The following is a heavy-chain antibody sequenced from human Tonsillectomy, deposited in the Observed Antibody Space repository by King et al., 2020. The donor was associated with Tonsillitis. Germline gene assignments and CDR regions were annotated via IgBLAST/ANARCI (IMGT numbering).Heavy chain of an antibody. D-gene: IGHD4-17*01. CDR3: AKDRDSGDHEPLDH. J-gene: IGHJ4*02. V-gene: IGHV3-30*02. CDR2: ISYDGNNK. Sequence: VQLVESGGGVVQSGGSLRLSCAASGFTFSSYGMHWVRQAPGKGLEWVAYISYDGNNKYYADAVKGRFTISRDISKNTVYLQMSSLRVEDTAVYYCAKDRDSGDHEPLDHWGQGTLVTVS. CDR1: GFTFSSYG.